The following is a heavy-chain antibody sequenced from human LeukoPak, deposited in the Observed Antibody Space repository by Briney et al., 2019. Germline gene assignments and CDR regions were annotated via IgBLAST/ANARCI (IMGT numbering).Heavy chain of an antibody. J-gene: IGHJ4*02. CDR1: GGSIGSYY. V-gene: IGHV4-59*01. CDR3: ARCRYQLAYFDY. CDR2: IYYSGST. D-gene: IGHD2-2*01. Sequence: SETLSLTCTVSGGSIGSYYWSWIRQPPGKGLEWIGYIYYSGSTNYNPSLKSRVTISVDTSKNQFSLKLSSVTAADTAVYYCARCRYQLAYFDYWGQGTLVTVSS.